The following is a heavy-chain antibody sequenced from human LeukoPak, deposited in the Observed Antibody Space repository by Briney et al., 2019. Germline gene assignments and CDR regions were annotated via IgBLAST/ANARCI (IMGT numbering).Heavy chain of an antibody. CDR3: ARGVVPYSCYDPLGVRYFDL. CDR1: RYTFTGYY. V-gene: IGHV1-2*02. D-gene: IGHD5-12*01. Sequence: ASVKVSCKASRYTFTGYYMHWVRQAPGQGLEWMGWINPNSGGTNYAQKFQGRVTMTRDTSISTAYMELSRLRSDDTAVYYCARGVVPYSCYDPLGVRYFDLWGRGTLVTVSS. CDR2: INPNSGGT. J-gene: IGHJ2*01.